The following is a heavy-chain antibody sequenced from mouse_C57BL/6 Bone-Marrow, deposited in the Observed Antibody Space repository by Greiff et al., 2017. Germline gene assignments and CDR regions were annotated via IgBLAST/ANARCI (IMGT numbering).Heavy chain of an antibody. Sequence: QVQLQQPGAELVRPGSSVKLSCKASGYTFTSYWMDWVKQRPGQGLEWIGNIYPSDSENHYNQKFKYKATLTVDKSSTTAYMQLSSLTSEDSGVYYCARSGELAPDYWGQGTTLTVSS. CDR3: ARSGELAPDY. D-gene: IGHD4-1*01. J-gene: IGHJ2*01. V-gene: IGHV1-61*01. CDR2: IYPSDSEN. CDR1: GYTFTSYW.